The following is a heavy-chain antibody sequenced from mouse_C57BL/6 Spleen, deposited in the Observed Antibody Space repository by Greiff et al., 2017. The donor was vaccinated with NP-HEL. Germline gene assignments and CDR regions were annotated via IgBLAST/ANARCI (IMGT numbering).Heavy chain of an antibody. J-gene: IGHJ2*01. CDR3: ARQVITTVVEYFDY. CDR2: ISGGGGNT. D-gene: IGHD1-1*01. Sequence: EVQLVESGGGLVKPGGSLKLSCAASGFTFSSYTMSWVRQTPEKRLEWVATISGGGGNTYYPDSVKGRFTISRDNAKNTLYLQMSRLRSEDTALDYCARQVITTVVEYFDYWGQGTTLTVSS. V-gene: IGHV5-9*01. CDR1: GFTFSSYT.